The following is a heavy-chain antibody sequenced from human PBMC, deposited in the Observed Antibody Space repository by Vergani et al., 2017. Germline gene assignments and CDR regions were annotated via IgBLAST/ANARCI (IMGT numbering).Heavy chain of an antibody. CDR1: GGSISSGSYY. V-gene: IGHV4-61*02. CDR3: ARERNYYDSAVDY. CDR2: IYTSGST. Sequence: QLQLQESGPGLVKPSQTLSLTCTVSGGSISSGSYYWSWIRQPAGKGLEWIGRIYTSGSTNYNPSLKSRVTISVDTSKNQFSLKLSSVTAADTAVYYCARERNYYDSAVDYWGQGTLVTVSS. D-gene: IGHD3-22*01. J-gene: IGHJ4*02.